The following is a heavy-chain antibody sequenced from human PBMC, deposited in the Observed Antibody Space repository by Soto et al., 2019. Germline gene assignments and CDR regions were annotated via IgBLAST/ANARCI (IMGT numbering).Heavy chain of an antibody. CDR1: GGSFRGYY. J-gene: IGHJ5*02. CDR3: ARGQMATDNWSDH. CDR2: INHSGST. Sequence: PSETLSLTCAVYGGSFRGYYWSWIRQPPGKGLEWIGEINHSGSTNYNPSLKSRVTISVDTSKDQFSLKLSSVTAADTAVYYCARGQMATDNWSDHWGPGPLAIVSS. D-gene: IGHD5-12*01. V-gene: IGHV4-34*01.